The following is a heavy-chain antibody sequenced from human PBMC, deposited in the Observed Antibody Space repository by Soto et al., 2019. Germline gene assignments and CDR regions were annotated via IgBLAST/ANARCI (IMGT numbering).Heavy chain of an antibody. V-gene: IGHV3-30-3*01. CDR3: ARDPYSSSWYAGDFDY. CDR2: ISYDGSNK. J-gene: IGHJ4*02. Sequence: QVQLVESGGGVVQPGRSLRLSCAASGFTFSSYAMHWVRQAPGKGLEWVAVISYDGSNKYYADSVKGRFTISRDNSKNTLYLQMNSLRAEDTAVYYCARDPYSSSWYAGDFDYWGQGTLVTVSS. D-gene: IGHD6-13*01. CDR1: GFTFSSYA.